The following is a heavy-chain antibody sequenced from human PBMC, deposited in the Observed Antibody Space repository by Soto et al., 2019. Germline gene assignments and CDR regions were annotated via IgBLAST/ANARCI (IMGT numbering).Heavy chain of an antibody. Sequence: GGSLRLSCAASGFTFSSYAMSWVRQAPGKGLEWVSAISGSGGSTYYADSVKGRFTISRDNSKNKLYLQMNSLRAEDTAVYYCAKYVNVWYDSSGYYIYWGQGTLVTVSS. D-gene: IGHD3-22*01. CDR2: ISGSGGST. V-gene: IGHV3-23*01. J-gene: IGHJ4*02. CDR3: AKYVNVWYDSSGYYIY. CDR1: GFTFSSYA.